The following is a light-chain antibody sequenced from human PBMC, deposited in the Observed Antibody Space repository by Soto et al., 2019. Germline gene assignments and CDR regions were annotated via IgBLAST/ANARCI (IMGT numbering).Light chain of an antibody. V-gene: IGKV3-20*01. CDR1: QRVSSGY. CDR3: QQYGSSRLT. CDR2: GAS. Sequence: EIVLTQSPGTLSLSPGERATLSCRASQRVSSGYVAWYQQKPGQAPRLLIYGASSRATGIPDRFSGSGSGTDFTLTISRLEPEDFAVYYCQQYGSSRLTFGGGTKVDIK. J-gene: IGKJ4*01.